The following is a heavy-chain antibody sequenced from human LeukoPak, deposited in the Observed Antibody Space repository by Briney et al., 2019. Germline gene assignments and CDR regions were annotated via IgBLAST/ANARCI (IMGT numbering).Heavy chain of an antibody. D-gene: IGHD3-22*01. J-gene: IGHJ4*02. CDR1: GFTFSSYS. Sequence: PGGSLRLSCAASGFTFSSYSMNWVRQAPGKGLEWVSYISSSSSTIYYADSVKGRFTISRDNAKNSLYLQMNSLRAEDTAVYYCARAHDYYDSSGHSESLFDYWGQGTLVTVSS. CDR2: ISSSSSTI. V-gene: IGHV3-48*04. CDR3: ARAHDYYDSSGHSESLFDY.